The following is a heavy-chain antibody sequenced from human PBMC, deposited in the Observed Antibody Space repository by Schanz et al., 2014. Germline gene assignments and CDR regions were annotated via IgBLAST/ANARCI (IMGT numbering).Heavy chain of an antibody. D-gene: IGHD3-16*01. J-gene: IGHJ4*02. V-gene: IGHV3-66*03. CDR1: GFTVNTNY. CDR3: ARDLAGGGKDV. Sequence: EVQLVESGGGLIQPGGSLRLSCAVSGFTVNTNYMSWVRQGPGKGLEWISSMYIISGSTQYADSVKGRFIIARDSSKDTVYLQMNSRRAEDTAVYYCARDLAGGGKDVWGQGTLVTVS. CDR2: MYIISGST.